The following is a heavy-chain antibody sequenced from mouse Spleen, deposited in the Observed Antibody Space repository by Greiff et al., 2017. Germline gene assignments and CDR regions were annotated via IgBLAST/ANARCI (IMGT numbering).Heavy chain of an antibody. V-gene: IGHV14-4*01. CDR1: GFNIKDDY. CDR3: TTSYYDYDGVDY. D-gene: IGHD2-4*01. J-gene: IGHJ2*01. Sequence: VQLQQSGAELVRPGASVKLSCTASGFNIKDDYMHWVKQRPEQGLEWIGWIDPENGDTEYASKFQGKATITADTSSNTAYLQLSSLTSEDTAVYYCTTSYYDYDGVDYWGQGTTLTVSS. CDR2: IDPENGDT.